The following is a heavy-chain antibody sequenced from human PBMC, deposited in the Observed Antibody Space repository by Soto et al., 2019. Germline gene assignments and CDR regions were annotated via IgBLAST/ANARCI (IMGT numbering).Heavy chain of an antibody. V-gene: IGHV3-66*01. CDR3: GTDQGAATTAYFHP. D-gene: IGHD5-12*01. Sequence: EVQLVESGGGFVQPGGSLRLSCAASGFTVSSNYMSWVRQAPGKGLEWVSVIYSGGGTSYADSVNGRFTISRDNSKNTLYLQMISLRAADTAVYYCGTDQGAATTAYFHPWGQGTLVTVSS. CDR2: IYSGGGT. CDR1: GFTVSSNY. J-gene: IGHJ5*02.